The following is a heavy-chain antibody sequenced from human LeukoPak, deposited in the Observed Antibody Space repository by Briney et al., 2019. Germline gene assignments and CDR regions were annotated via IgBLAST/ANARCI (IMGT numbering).Heavy chain of an antibody. Sequence: GGSLRLSCAASGFTFSSYAMSWVRQAPGKGLEWVSAISGSGGSTYYADSVKGRFTISRDNSKNTLYLQMNSLRAEDTAVYYCARVGAPGYAYYFDYWGQGTLVTVSS. CDR2: ISGSGGST. V-gene: IGHV3-23*01. CDR3: ARVGAPGYAYYFDY. D-gene: IGHD5-12*01. J-gene: IGHJ4*02. CDR1: GFTFSSYA.